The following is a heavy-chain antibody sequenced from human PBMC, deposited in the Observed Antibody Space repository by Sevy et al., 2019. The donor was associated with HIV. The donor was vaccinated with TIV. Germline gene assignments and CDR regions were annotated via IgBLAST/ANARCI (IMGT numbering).Heavy chain of an antibody. Sequence: SETLSLTCAVHDGSFSGYYWNWIRQLPGKGLEWIGEINESGITYYNPSLKSRVTISVVTSKKQFSLKLNSVTAADTAVYFCARSPPVVVVPGSPSWFDPWGQGTLVTVSS. CDR2: INESGIT. J-gene: IGHJ5*02. V-gene: IGHV4-34*01. CDR1: DGSFSGYY. CDR3: ARSPPVVVVPGSPSWFDP. D-gene: IGHD2-2*01.